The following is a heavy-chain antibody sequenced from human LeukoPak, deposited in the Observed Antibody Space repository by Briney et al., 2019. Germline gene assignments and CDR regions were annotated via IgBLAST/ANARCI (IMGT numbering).Heavy chain of an antibody. J-gene: IGHJ1*01. CDR2: FDYSGIT. Sequence: PSETLSLTCSVSGGSISSTSYYWGWIRQPPGKGLEWIGTFDYSGITYYNPSLKSRVTISVDTSKNQFSLKMTSVTAADTAVYYCATSYYQYFWFWGQGTLVTVSS. CDR1: GGSISSTSYY. V-gene: IGHV4-39*01. CDR3: ATSYYQYFWF. D-gene: IGHD1-26*01.